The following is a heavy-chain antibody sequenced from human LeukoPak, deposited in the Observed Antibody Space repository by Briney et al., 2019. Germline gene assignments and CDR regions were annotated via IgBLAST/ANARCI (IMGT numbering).Heavy chain of an antibody. Sequence: PGRSLRLSWAAAGFTVDDYAMHWVRQAPRKGLEWVLFISGEGATTYYAASVKGRFTISRHNKKNVLYLQMNNLGTEDTALFYCAKDLSSVFDALNIWGQGTLVTVSS. CDR2: ISGEGATT. J-gene: IGHJ3*02. V-gene: IGHV3-43*02. CDR3: AKDLSSVFDALNI. CDR1: GFTVDDYA. D-gene: IGHD3-10*01.